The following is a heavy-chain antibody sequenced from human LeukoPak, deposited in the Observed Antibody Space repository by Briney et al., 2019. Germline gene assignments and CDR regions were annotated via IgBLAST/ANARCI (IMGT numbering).Heavy chain of an antibody. CDR1: GFTFSSYA. D-gene: IGHD3-22*01. CDR3: ARESGYDSSGYPHFDY. CDR2: ISGSGGST. V-gene: IGHV3-23*01. Sequence: PGGSLRLSCAASGFTFSSYAMSWVRQAPGKGLEWVSAISGSGGSTYYADSVKGRFTISRDNSKNTLYLQMNSLRAGDTAVYYCARESGYDSSGYPHFDYWGQGTLVTVSS. J-gene: IGHJ4*02.